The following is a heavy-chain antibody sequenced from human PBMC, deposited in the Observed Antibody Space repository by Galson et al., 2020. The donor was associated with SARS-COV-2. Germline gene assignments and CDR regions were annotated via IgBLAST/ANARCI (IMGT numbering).Heavy chain of an antibody. V-gene: IGHV3-13*01. D-gene: IGHD4-4*01. Sequence: GGSLRLSCAASGFTFSSYDMHWVRQATGKGLEWVSAIGTAGDTKYQASVTGRLTISRENAKNSLYLQMNSLRAGDTAVYYCARGTVTTTLYNYYYYYYMDVWGKGTTVTVSS. CDR1: GFTFSSYD. CDR3: ARGTVTTTLYNYYYYYYMDV. CDR2: IGTAGDT. J-gene: IGHJ6*03.